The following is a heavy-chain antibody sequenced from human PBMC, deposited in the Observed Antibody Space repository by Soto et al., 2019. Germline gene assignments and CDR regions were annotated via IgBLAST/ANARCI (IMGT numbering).Heavy chain of an antibody. Sequence: SETLSLTCTVSGGSISSGGYYWSWIRQHPGKGLEWIGYIYYSGSTYYNPSLKSRVTISVDTSKNQFSLKLSSVTAADTAVYYCARDLADSNYGPYNYYYGMDVWGQGTTVTVSS. D-gene: IGHD4-4*01. J-gene: IGHJ6*02. CDR3: ARDLADSNYGPYNYYYGMDV. CDR2: IYYSGST. CDR1: GGSISSGGYY. V-gene: IGHV4-31*03.